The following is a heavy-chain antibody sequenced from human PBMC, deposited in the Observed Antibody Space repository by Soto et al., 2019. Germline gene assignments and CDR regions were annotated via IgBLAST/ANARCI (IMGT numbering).Heavy chain of an antibody. D-gene: IGHD3-16*01. Sequence: HPGGSLRLSCAASGFTFSDYSMNWVRQAPGKGLEWLSSISGSSSTMYYADSVKGRFTISRDDAKNSLYLQMNSLRDEDTAVYYCARGDYYYYGLDVWGQGTTVTVSS. CDR2: ISGSSSTM. CDR3: ARGDYYYYGLDV. J-gene: IGHJ6*02. CDR1: GFTFSDYS. V-gene: IGHV3-48*02.